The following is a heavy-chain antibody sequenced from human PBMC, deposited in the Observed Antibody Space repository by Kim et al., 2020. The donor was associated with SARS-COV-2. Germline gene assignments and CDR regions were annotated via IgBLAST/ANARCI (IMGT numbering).Heavy chain of an antibody. Sequence: GESLKISCKGSGYSFTSYWNGWVRQMPGKGLEWMGIIYPGDSDTRYSPSFQGQVTISADKSISTAYLQWSSLKASDTAMYYCASSGYDILTGYLPDDAFDIWGQGTMVTVSS. CDR3: ASSGYDILTGYLPDDAFDI. CDR1: GYSFTSYW. D-gene: IGHD3-9*01. V-gene: IGHV5-51*01. J-gene: IGHJ3*02. CDR2: IYPGDSDT.